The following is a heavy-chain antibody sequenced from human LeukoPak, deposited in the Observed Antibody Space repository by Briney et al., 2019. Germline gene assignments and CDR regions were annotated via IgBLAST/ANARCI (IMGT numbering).Heavy chain of an antibody. J-gene: IGHJ4*02. CDR2: VSGSGGTT. D-gene: IGHD5-18*01. CDR1: GFTFSSYA. Sequence: TGGSLRLSCAASGFTFSSYAMSWVRQAPGKGLEWVSAVSGSGGTTYYADSVKGRFTISRDNSRDTIYLQMNKLRADDTALYYCVKRGSNYGPFDNWGQGALVTVSS. CDR3: VKRGSNYGPFDN. V-gene: IGHV3-23*01.